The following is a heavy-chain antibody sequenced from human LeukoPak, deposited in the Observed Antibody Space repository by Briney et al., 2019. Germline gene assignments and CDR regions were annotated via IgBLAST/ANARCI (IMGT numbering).Heavy chain of an antibody. J-gene: IGHJ4*02. CDR2: NNHDGPET. CDR1: GFTFNYLW. Sequence: PGGSLILSCSSHGFTFNYLWMHWVHQVPGKGPVWDSGNNHDGPETYYADSEKGRFTISRDNAKNAVYLQMNGLRAEDTFVYFCATVSEYWGQGTLVTVSP. CDR3: ATVSEY. V-gene: IGHV3-74*01.